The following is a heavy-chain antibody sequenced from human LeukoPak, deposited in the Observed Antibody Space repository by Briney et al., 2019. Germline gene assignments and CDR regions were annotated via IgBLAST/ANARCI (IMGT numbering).Heavy chain of an antibody. CDR3: ARVRDSSGYSNDAFDI. J-gene: IGHJ3*02. Sequence: ASVKDSCKASGYTFTSYSISWGPQALGQGGERMGRISAYNGDTNSAQKLQGRVTMTTATSTSTAYMELRSLRSDDTAVYYCARVRDSSGYSNDAFDIWGQGTMVTVSS. CDR1: GYTFTSYS. V-gene: IGHV1-18*01. D-gene: IGHD3-22*01. CDR2: ISAYNGDT.